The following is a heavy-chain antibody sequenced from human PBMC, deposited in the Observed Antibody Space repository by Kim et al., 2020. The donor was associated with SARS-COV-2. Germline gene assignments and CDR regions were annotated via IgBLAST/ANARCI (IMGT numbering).Heavy chain of an antibody. Sequence: SETLSLTCSVSGDYVASDSITTYNWGWIRQPPGKGLEWIGYMYLSGSTYYNPSLKSRVTISVDRSRNQFSLTLSSVTASDTAAYYCARLRFD. CDR1: GDYVASDSITTYN. J-gene: IGHJ3*02. V-gene: IGHV4-61*01. CDR3: ARLRFD. CDR2: MYLSGST.